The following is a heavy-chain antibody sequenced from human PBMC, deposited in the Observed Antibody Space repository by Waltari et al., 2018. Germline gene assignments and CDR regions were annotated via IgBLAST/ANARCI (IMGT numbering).Heavy chain of an antibody. CDR1: GYTFTDYY. V-gene: IGHV1-2*02. J-gene: IGHJ4*02. CDR2: INPKTGGT. D-gene: IGHD7-27*01. Sequence: VQLVQSGADVKKPGDSMNVSCMTSGYTFTDYYMHWVRQAPGQGLEWMGWINPKTGGTNYAQNFRGRVTMTRDTSSSTAFLEMTSLSFGETAVYYCASSATYWGEFFEHWGQGSLITVSS. CDR3: ASSATYWGEFFEH.